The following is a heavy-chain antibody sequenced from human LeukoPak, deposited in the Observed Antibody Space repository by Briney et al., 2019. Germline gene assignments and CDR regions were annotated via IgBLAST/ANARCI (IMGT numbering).Heavy chain of an antibody. D-gene: IGHD4-17*01. CDR2: INHSGCT. Sequence: SETLSLTCAVYGGSFSGYYWSWIRQPPGKGLEWIGEINHSGCTNYNPSLKSRVTISVDTSKNQFSLKLSSVTAADTAVYYCARAVTTQPNWFDPWGQGTLVTVSS. CDR3: ARAVTTQPNWFDP. J-gene: IGHJ5*02. CDR1: GGSFSGYY. V-gene: IGHV4-34*01.